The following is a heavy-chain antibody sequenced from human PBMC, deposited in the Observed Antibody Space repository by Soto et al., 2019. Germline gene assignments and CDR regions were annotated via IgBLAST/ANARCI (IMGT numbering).Heavy chain of an antibody. D-gene: IGHD2-15*01. CDR1: GFTFSSYG. Sequence: QVQLVESGGGVVQPGRSLRLSCAASGFTFSSYGMHWVRQAPGKGLEWVAVIWYDGSNKYYADSVKGRFTISRDNSKNPLYLQMNSLRAEDTAVYYCARERLNCSGGSCPLNWFDPWGQGTLVTVSS. CDR2: IWYDGSNK. CDR3: ARERLNCSGGSCPLNWFDP. J-gene: IGHJ5*02. V-gene: IGHV3-33*01.